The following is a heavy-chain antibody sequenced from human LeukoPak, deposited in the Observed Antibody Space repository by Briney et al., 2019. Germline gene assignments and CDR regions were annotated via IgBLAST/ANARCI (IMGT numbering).Heavy chain of an antibody. Sequence: GASVKVSCKASGGTFSSYAISWARQAPGQGLEWMGGIIPIFGTANYAQKFQGRVTITTDESTSTAYMELSSLRSEDTAVYYCARDQGGEYYFDYWGQGTLVTVSS. CDR1: GGTFSSYA. CDR3: ARDQGGEYYFDY. J-gene: IGHJ4*02. CDR2: IIPIFGTA. V-gene: IGHV1-69*05. D-gene: IGHD3-10*01.